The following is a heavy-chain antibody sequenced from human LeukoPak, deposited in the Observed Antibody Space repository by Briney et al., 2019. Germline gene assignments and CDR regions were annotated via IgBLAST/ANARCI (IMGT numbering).Heavy chain of an antibody. V-gene: IGHV4-31*03. CDR1: GGSISSGGYY. D-gene: IGHD6-13*01. CDR3: ASSKQLVLLFY. J-gene: IGHJ4*02. Sequence: SETLSLTCTVSGGSISSGGYYCSWIRQHPGKGLEWIGYIYYSGSTYYNPSLKSRVTISVDTSKNQFPLKLSSVTAADTAVYYCASSKQLVLLFYWGQGTLVTVSS. CDR2: IYYSGST.